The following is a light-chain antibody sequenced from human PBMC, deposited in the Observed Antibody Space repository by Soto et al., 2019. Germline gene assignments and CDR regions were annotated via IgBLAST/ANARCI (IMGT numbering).Light chain of an antibody. Sequence: EIVMTQSPATLSVSPGERATLSCRASQSVSSNLAWYQQKPGQAPRLLIYGASIRATGIPARFSGSGSGTEFTLTISSLQSEDCAVYYCQQYNNWPLTFGGGTKVEIK. V-gene: IGKV3D-15*01. J-gene: IGKJ4*01. CDR3: QQYNNWPLT. CDR2: GAS. CDR1: QSVSSN.